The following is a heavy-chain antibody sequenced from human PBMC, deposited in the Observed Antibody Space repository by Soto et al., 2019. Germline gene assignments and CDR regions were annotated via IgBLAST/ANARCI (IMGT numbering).Heavy chain of an antibody. CDR3: ARDRRQWLVLPWYFDL. J-gene: IGHJ2*01. CDR2: IWYDGSNK. V-gene: IGHV3-33*01. Sequence: QVQLVESGGGVVQPGRSLRLSCAASGFTFSSYGMHWVRQAPGKGLEWVAVIWYDGSNKYYADSVKGRFTISRDNSKNTLYLQMYSLRAEDTAVYYCARDRRQWLVLPWYFDLWGRGTLVTVSS. CDR1: GFTFSSYG. D-gene: IGHD6-19*01.